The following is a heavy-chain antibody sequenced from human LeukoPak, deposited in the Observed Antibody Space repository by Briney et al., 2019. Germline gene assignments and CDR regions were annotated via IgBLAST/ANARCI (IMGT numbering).Heavy chain of an antibody. J-gene: IGHJ1*01. D-gene: IGHD5-24*01. CDR2: IDPSGGST. CDR1: GYTFTTYF. V-gene: IGHV1-46*01. CDR3: ARGSLSEMAKVSY. Sequence: GASVKVSCKASGYTFTTYFMNWVRQAPGQGLEWMGIIDPSGGSTSYAQKFQGRVTVTRDMSTSIVYMELSSLRSEDTAVYYCARGSLSEMAKVSYWGQGTLVTVSS.